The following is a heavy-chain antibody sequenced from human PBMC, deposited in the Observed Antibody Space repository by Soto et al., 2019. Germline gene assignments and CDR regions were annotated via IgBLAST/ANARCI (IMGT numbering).Heavy chain of an antibody. CDR1: GGTFSSYA. CDR2: IIPIFGTA. CDR3: ARDWYGGNSDYYYGMDV. D-gene: IGHD2-21*02. V-gene: IGHV1-69*13. Sequence: SVKGSCKASGGTFSSYAISWVRQAPGQGLEWMGGIIPIFGTANYAQKFQGRVTITADESTSTAYMELSSLRSEDTAVYYCARDWYGGNSDYYYGMDVWGQGTTVTVSS. J-gene: IGHJ6*02.